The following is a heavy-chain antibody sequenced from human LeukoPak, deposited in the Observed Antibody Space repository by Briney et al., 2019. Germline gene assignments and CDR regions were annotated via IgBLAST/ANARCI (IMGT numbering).Heavy chain of an antibody. Sequence: PGGSLRLSCAASGFTFSDYYMSWIRQAPGKGLEWVSYISSSGSTIYYADSVKGRFTISRDNAKNSLYLQMNSLRAEDTAVYYCARRERSDGYNSFYYYGMDVWGQGTTVTVSS. V-gene: IGHV3-11*01. D-gene: IGHD5-24*01. J-gene: IGHJ6*02. CDR1: GFTFSDYY. CDR3: ARRERSDGYNSFYYYGMDV. CDR2: ISSSGSTI.